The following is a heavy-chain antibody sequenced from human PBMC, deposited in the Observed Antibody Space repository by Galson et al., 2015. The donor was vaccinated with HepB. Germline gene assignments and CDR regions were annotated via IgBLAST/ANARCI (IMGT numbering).Heavy chain of an antibody. J-gene: IGHJ5*02. CDR3: ARYSVVAATRAWFDP. V-gene: IGHV7-4-1*02. Sequence: SVKVSCKASGYSLTRYAMNWVRQAPGQGLEWMGWINTNTGNPTYAQSFTGRFVFSLDTSVSTAYLQISSLKAEDTAVYYCARYSVVAATRAWFDPWGQGTLVTVSS. CDR2: INTNTGNP. CDR1: GYSLTRYA. D-gene: IGHD2-15*01.